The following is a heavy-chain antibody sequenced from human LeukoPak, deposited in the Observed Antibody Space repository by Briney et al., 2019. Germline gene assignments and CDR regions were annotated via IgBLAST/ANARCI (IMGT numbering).Heavy chain of an antibody. CDR2: IYSTGST. J-gene: IGHJ4*02. Sequence: SETLSLTCTVSGGSISSYYWSWIRQPAGKGLEWIGRIYSTGSTNYNPSLKSRVTMSVDTSKNQFSLRLRSVTAADTAVYYCARQIASAGTAGLDFWGQGALVTVSS. CDR1: GGSISSYY. CDR3: ARQIASAGTAGLDF. V-gene: IGHV4-4*07. D-gene: IGHD6-13*01.